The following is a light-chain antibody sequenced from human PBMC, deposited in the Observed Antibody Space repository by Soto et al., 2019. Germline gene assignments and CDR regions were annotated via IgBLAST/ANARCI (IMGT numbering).Light chain of an antibody. V-gene: IGKV3-20*01. CDR1: QSVSTN. J-gene: IGKJ1*01. CDR2: GAS. Sequence: EIVLTQSPAILSLSPGERSTLSCRASQSVSTNLAWYQQKPGQPPRLLISGASSRATGIPDRFSGSGSGTDFTLTISRLEPEDFAVYYCQQYGSSPRTFGQGTKVDIK. CDR3: QQYGSSPRT.